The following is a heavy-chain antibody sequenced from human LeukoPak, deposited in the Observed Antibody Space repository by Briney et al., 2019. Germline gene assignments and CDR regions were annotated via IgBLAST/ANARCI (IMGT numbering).Heavy chain of an antibody. J-gene: IGHJ5*02. V-gene: IGHV4-39*01. CDR3: AITVDLNWFDP. CDR2: IYYSGSA. Sequence: SETLSLTCTVSGGSISSSSYYWGWIRQPPGKGLEWIGSIYYSGSAYYNPSLKSRVTISVDTSKNQFSLKLSSVTAADTAVYYCAITVDLNWFDPWGQGTLVTVSS. CDR1: GGSISSSSYY. D-gene: IGHD4-11*01.